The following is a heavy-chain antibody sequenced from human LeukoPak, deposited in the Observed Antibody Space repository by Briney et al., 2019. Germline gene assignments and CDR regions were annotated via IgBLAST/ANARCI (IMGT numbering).Heavy chain of an antibody. V-gene: IGHV3-30-3*01. Sequence: GGSLRLSCAASGFTFSSYPMHWVRQAPGKGLEWVAVISYDGSNKYYADSVKGRFTISRDNSKNTLYLQMNSLRAEDTAVYYCARAQWTAFDYYYYMDVWGKGTTVTVSS. CDR2: ISYDGSNK. CDR3: ARAQWTAFDYYYYMDV. CDR1: GFTFSSYP. J-gene: IGHJ6*03. D-gene: IGHD3/OR15-3a*01.